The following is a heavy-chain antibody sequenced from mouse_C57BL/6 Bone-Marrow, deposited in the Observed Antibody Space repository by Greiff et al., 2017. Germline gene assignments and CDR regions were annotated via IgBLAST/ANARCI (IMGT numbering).Heavy chain of an antibody. V-gene: IGHV5-17*01. CDR3: ARNRYYGSRAWFAY. D-gene: IGHD1-1*01. Sequence: EVQLVESGGGLVKPGGSLKLSCAASGFTFSDYGMHWVRQAPEKGLEWVAYISSGSSTIYYADTVKGRFTISRDNAKNTLFLQMTSLRSEDTAMYYCARNRYYGSRAWFAYWGQGTLVTVSA. J-gene: IGHJ3*01. CDR2: ISSGSSTI. CDR1: GFTFSDYG.